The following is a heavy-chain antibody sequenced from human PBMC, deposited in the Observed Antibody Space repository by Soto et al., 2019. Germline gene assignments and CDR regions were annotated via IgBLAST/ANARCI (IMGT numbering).Heavy chain of an antibody. CDR1: GGSISSYY. V-gene: IGHV4-59*08. Sequence: QVQLQESGPGLVKPSETLSLTCTVTGGSISSYYWSWIRQPPGKGLGWIGHVHDSGNTDYYPSLKSRVTISVHTSKSQLSLKLRSVTAADTAVYYCARYRWLAPFDNWGQGTLVTVSS. D-gene: IGHD6-19*01. J-gene: IGHJ4*02. CDR3: ARYRWLAPFDN. CDR2: VHDSGNT.